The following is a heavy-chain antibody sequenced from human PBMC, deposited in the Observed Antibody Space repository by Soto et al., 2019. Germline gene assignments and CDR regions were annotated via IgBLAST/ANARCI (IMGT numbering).Heavy chain of an antibody. CDR3: ARRYGDAFDF. J-gene: IGHJ4*02. CDR1: GGSISSYY. CDR2: IYYSGST. D-gene: IGHD4-17*01. Sequence: PSETLSLTCTVSGGSISSYYWSWIWQPPGKGLEWIGYIYYSGSTNYNPSLKSRVTISVDTSKNQFSLKLSSVTAADTAVYYCARRYGDAFDFWGQGTLVTVSS. V-gene: IGHV4-59*08.